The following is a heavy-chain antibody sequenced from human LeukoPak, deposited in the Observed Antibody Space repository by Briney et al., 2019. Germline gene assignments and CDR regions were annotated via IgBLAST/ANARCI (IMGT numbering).Heavy chain of an antibody. D-gene: IGHD3-10*01. Sequence: GGSLRLSCSASGFTFSRYAMHWVRQAPGKGLEYVSAISSNGGSTSYADSVKGRFTISRDNSRNTLHLQMSSLRVEDTAVYYCVKDSSSGSYFDYWGQGTLVTVSS. CDR2: ISSNGGST. J-gene: IGHJ4*02. V-gene: IGHV3-64D*06. CDR1: GFTFSRYA. CDR3: VKDSSSGSYFDY.